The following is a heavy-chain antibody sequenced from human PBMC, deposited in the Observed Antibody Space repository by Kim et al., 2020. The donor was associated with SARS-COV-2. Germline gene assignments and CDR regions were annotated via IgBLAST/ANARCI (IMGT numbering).Heavy chain of an antibody. CDR1: GYTFTSYD. D-gene: IGHD2-2*01. Sequence: ASVKVSCKASGYTFTSYDINWVRQATGQGLEWMGWMNPNSGNTGYAQKFQGRVAMTRNTSISTAYMELSSLRSEDTDVYYCARGVKVPAAIWISYYYYMDVWGKGTTVTVSS. J-gene: IGHJ6*03. CDR3: ARGVKVPAAIWISYYYYMDV. CDR2: MNPNSGNT. V-gene: IGHV1-8*01.